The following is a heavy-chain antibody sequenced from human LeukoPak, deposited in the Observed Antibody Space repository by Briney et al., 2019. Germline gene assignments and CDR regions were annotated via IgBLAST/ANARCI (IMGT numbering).Heavy chain of an antibody. D-gene: IGHD6-19*01. CDR3: ARRPFGSSGWYADY. J-gene: IGHJ4*02. V-gene: IGHV3-21*04. CDR2: ISSSSSYI. CDR1: GFTFSSYS. Sequence: PGGSLRLSCAASGFTFSSYSMNWVRQAPGKGLEWVSSISSSSSYIYYADSVKGRFTISRDNAKNSLYLQMNSLRAEDTAVYYCARRPFGSSGWYADYWGQGTLVTVSS.